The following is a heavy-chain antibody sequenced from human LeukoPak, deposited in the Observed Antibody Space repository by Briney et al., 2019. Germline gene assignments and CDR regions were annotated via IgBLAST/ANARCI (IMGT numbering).Heavy chain of an antibody. CDR1: GGSISSYY. D-gene: IGHD3-3*01. J-gene: IGHJ6*03. CDR3: ARVTQHNDFWSGWSYYYYYYMDV. CDR2: INHSGST. Sequence: KPSETLSLTCTVSGGSISSYYWSWIRQPPGKGLEWIGEINHSGSTNYNPSLKSRVTISVDTSKNQFSLKLSSVTAADTAVYYCARVTQHNDFWSGWSYYYYYYMDVWGKGTTVTVSS. V-gene: IGHV4-34*01.